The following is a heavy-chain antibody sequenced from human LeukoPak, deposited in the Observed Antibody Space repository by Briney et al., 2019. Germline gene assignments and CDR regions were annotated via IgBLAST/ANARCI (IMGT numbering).Heavy chain of an antibody. CDR2: INPNSGGT. CDR3: ARASYSSSWYEKNNWFVP. V-gene: IGHV1-2*02. Sequence: ASVKVSCKASGYTFTVYYIHLVRQAPGQGLEWMGWINPNSGGTNYAQKFQGRVTMTRDTSISTAYMELSRLRSDDTAVYYCARASYSSSWYEKNNWFVPWGQGTLVTVSS. D-gene: IGHD6-13*01. CDR1: GYTFTVYY. J-gene: IGHJ5*02.